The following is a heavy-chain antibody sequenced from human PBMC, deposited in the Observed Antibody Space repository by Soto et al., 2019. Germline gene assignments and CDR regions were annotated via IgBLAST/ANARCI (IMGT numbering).Heavy chain of an antibody. D-gene: IGHD5-18*01. Sequence: PGGSLRLSCAASGFTFSSYGMHWVRQAPGKGLEWVAVISYDGSNKYYADSVRGRFTISRDNSKNTLYLQMNSLRAEDTAVYYCAKDYRVKIGGYSRYYYYGMDVWGQGTTVTVSS. CDR3: AKDYRVKIGGYSRYYYYGMDV. CDR2: ISYDGSNK. J-gene: IGHJ6*02. V-gene: IGHV3-30*18. CDR1: GFTFSSYG.